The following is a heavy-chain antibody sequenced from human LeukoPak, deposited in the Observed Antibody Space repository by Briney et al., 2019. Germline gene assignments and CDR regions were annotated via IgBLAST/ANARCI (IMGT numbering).Heavy chain of an antibody. CDR1: GYTFTSYG. V-gene: IGHV1-18*01. Sequence: ASVKVSCKASGYTFTSYGISWVRQAPGQGLEWMGWISAYNGNTHYAQKLQGRVTITRNTSISTAYMELSSLRSEDTAVYYCARLDFDWLYNWFDPWGQGTLVTVSS. CDR3: ARLDFDWLYNWFDP. J-gene: IGHJ5*02. CDR2: ISAYNGNT. D-gene: IGHD3-9*01.